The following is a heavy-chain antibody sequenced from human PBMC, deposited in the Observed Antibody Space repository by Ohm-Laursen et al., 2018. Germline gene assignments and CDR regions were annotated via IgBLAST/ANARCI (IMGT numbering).Heavy chain of an antibody. CDR2: ISGSGGST. V-gene: IGHV3-23*01. J-gene: IGHJ3*02. Sequence: SLRLSCAASGFTFTNYAMNWVRQAPGKGLEWVSAISGSGGSTYYTDSVKGRFTISRDNSKNTLYLQMNSLRAEDTAVYYCAKEISNIAWRAFDIWGQGTMVTVSS. D-gene: IGHD2/OR15-2a*01. CDR1: GFTFTNYA. CDR3: AKEISNIAWRAFDI.